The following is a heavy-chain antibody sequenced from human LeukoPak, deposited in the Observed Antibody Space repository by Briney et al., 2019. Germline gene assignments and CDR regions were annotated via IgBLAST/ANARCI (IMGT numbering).Heavy chain of an antibody. CDR3: ARWLDYRFWSGYAPNLGAFDI. D-gene: IGHD3-3*01. Sequence: SETLSLTCTVSGGSISSGDYYWSWIRQPPGKGLEWIGYIYYSGSTYYNPSLKSRVTISVNTSKNQFSLKLSSVTAADTTVYYCARWLDYRFWSGYAPNLGAFDIWRQGPVVTVSS. J-gene: IGHJ3*02. CDR1: GGSISSGDYY. CDR2: IYYSGST. V-gene: IGHV4-30-4*08.